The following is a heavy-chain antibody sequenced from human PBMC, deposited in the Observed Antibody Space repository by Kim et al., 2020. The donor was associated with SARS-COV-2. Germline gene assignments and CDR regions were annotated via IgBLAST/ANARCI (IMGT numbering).Heavy chain of an antibody. CDR2: IYHSGST. V-gene: IGHV4-4*02. J-gene: IGHJ4*02. CDR3: ARVAYSSSWYVFDY. Sequence: SETLSLTCAVSGGSISSSNWWSWVRQPPGKGLEWIGEIYHSGSTNYNPSLKSRVTISVDKSKNQFSLKLSSVTAADTAVYYCARVAYSSSWYVFDYWGQGTLVTVSS. CDR1: GGSISSSNW. D-gene: IGHD6-13*01.